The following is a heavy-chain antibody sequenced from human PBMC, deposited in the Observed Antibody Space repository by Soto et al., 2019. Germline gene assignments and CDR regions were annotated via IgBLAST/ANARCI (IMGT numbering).Heavy chain of an antibody. J-gene: IGHJ6*02. Sequence: ASVKVSCKASGYTFTSYDINWVRQATGQGLEWMGWMNPNSGNIGYAQKFQGRVTMTRNTSISTAYMELSSLRSEDTAVYYCARWGRGSYEILTGYYTSYYYYGMDVWGQGTTVTSP. CDR3: ARWGRGSYEILTGYYTSYYYYGMDV. CDR2: MNPNSGNI. V-gene: IGHV1-8*01. D-gene: IGHD3-9*01. CDR1: GYTFTSYD.